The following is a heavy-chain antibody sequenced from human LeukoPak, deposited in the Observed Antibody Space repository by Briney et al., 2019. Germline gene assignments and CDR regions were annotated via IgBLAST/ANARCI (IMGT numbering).Heavy chain of an antibody. CDR2: ISSSGSTI. J-gene: IGHJ6*03. Sequence: PGGSLRLSCAASGFTFSSYEMNWVRQAPGKGLEWVSYISSSGSTIYHADSVKGRFTISRDNAKNSLYLQMNSLRAEDTAVYHCAAGGDYYYHMDVWGKGTTVTVSS. CDR3: AAGGDYYYHMDV. V-gene: IGHV3-48*03. D-gene: IGHD3-10*01. CDR1: GFTFSSYE.